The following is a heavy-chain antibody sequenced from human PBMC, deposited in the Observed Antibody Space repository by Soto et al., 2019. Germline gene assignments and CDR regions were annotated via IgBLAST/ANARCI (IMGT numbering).Heavy chain of an antibody. V-gene: IGHV3-23*01. J-gene: IGHJ6*01. CDR1: GFTFSSYA. D-gene: IGHD3-10*01. CDR2: ISGSGGST. Sequence: GGSLRLSCAASGFTFSSYAMSWVRQAPGKGLEWVSAISGSGGSTYYADSVKGRFTISRDNAKNTLYLQMNSLRAEDTAVYYCARGTMVRGVMYGMDVWGQGTTVTVSS. CDR3: ARGTMVRGVMYGMDV.